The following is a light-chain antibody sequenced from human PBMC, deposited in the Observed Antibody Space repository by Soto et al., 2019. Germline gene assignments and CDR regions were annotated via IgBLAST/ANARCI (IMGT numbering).Light chain of an antibody. CDR1: RSDVGSYNR. CDR2: EVN. Sequence: SVLTKPPSFSVSPPESVTISCPATRSDVGSYNRLSWYQQPPGTAPKLIMYEVNTRPSGVPDRFSGSKSGSTASLTISGLQAEDEADYYCSLYISGTTYVFGTGHKVTVL. CDR3: SLYISGTTYV. J-gene: IGLJ1*01. V-gene: IGLV2-18*01.